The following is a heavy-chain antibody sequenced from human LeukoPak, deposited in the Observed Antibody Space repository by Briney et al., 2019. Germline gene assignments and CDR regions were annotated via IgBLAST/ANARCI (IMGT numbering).Heavy chain of an antibody. CDR3: AKDVIAVAYFPYYFDY. CDR1: GFAFNTYA. Sequence: GGSLRLSCITSGFAFNTYAMHWVRQAPGKGLEWISYISPASNTIYYADSVKGRFTISRDNAKNSVFLQMSSLRDEDTAVYYCAKDVIAVAYFPYYFDYWGQGTLVTVSS. J-gene: IGHJ4*02. V-gene: IGHV3-48*02. CDR2: ISPASNTI. D-gene: IGHD6-19*01.